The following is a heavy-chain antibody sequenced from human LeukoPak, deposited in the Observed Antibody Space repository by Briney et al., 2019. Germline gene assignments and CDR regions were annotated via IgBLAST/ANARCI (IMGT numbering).Heavy chain of an antibody. Sequence: GGSLRLSCSASGFTFSSYLMHWVRQAPGKGLEYVSGISDNGGGTYYGDSVKGRFTISRDNSKNTLYLEMNSLRAEDTAIYFCARDPRNLIFPHDCWGQGTLVTVSS. CDR1: GFTFSSYL. D-gene: IGHD3-16*01. V-gene: IGHV3-64*04. CDR3: ARDPRNLIFPHDC. CDR2: ISDNGGGT. J-gene: IGHJ4*02.